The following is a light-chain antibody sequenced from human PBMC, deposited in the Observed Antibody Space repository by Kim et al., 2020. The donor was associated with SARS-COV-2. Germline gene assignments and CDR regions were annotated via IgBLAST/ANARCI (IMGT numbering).Light chain of an antibody. V-gene: IGLV2-23*02. CDR2: EVT. CDR3: CSYAGSGFVV. CDR1: SSDIGYYDL. J-gene: IGLJ2*01. Sequence: QSALTQPASVSGSPGQSITISCTGTSSDIGYYDLVSWYQQYPAKVPKVLIYEVTKRPSAVASRFSGSKSGYTASLTISGLQAEDEADYYCCSYAGSGFVVFGGGTQLTVL.